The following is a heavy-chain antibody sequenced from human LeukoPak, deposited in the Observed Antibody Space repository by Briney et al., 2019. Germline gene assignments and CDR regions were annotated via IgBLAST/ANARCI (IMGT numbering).Heavy chain of an antibody. CDR1: GFTFSSYS. CDR3: ASRPPDDYYYGMDV. J-gene: IGHJ6*02. V-gene: IGHV3-21*01. CDR2: ISSSSSYI. Sequence: PGGSLRLSCAASGFTFSSYSMNWVRQAPGKGLEWVSSISSSSSYIYYADSVKGRFTIPRDNAKNSLYLQMNSLRAEDTAVYYCASRPPDDYYYGMDVWGQGTTVTVSS.